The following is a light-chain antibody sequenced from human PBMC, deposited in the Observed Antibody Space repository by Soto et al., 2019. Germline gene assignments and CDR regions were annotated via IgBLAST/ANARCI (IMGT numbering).Light chain of an antibody. V-gene: IGLV2-14*01. Sequence: QSVLTQPASVSGSVGQSITISCTGSSSDIGDYGYVSWYQQHPGKAPKLMIFEVSNRPSGVSNRFSGSKSGNTASLTISGLQAEDEADYYCISYTSDDVRYVFGTGTKVTVL. CDR3: ISYTSDDVRYV. CDR2: EVS. CDR1: SSDIGDYGY. J-gene: IGLJ1*01.